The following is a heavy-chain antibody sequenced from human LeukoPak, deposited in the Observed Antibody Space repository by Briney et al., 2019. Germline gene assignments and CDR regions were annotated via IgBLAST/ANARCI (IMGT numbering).Heavy chain of an antibody. J-gene: IGHJ1*01. D-gene: IGHD3-22*01. CDR3: ARGGYYDSGGYSAAEYFQH. Sequence: PTETVPLTCAVSGGSCSGYWWWFLRPPAGKGVEWLGDLENSGSMNYSPSHKSRVTVSVDTSKSQFSLKLSSVTAADTALYYCARGGYYDSGGYSAAEYFQHWGEGTLLSVTT. CDR2: LENSGSM. CDR1: GGSCSGYW. V-gene: IGHV4-34*01.